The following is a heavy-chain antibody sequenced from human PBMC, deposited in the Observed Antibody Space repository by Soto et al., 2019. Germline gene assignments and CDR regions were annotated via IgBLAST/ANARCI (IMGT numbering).Heavy chain of an antibody. CDR1: GFSITSFA. Sequence: GGSLRLSCVASGFSITSFAMSWVRQAPGKGLEWASAISASGGSTYADSVKGRFTISRDNSKNTLYLQMNSLRVEDTAVYYCAKPLSRGSYSGALEYWGQGALVTVSS. CDR3: AKPLSRGSYSGALEY. J-gene: IGHJ4*02. V-gene: IGHV3-23*01. D-gene: IGHD2-15*01. CDR2: ISASGGST.